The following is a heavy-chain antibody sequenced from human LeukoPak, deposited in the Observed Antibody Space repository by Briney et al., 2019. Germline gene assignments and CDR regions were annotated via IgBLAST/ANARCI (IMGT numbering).Heavy chain of an antibody. J-gene: IGHJ6*03. CDR1: GFTFSSYG. Sequence: GGSLRLSCRVSGFTFSSYGMHWVRQAPGKGLEWVAFIRYDGSNKYYADSVKGRFTISRDNSKNTLYLQMNSLRAEDTAVYYCAKNREDGYRYYMDVWGKGTTVTISS. D-gene: IGHD5-24*01. V-gene: IGHV3-30*02. CDR2: IRYDGSNK. CDR3: AKNREDGYRYYMDV.